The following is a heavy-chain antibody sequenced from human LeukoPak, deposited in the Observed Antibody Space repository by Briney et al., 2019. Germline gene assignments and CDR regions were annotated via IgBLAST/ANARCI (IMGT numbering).Heavy chain of an antibody. D-gene: IGHD3-10*01. Sequence: ASVKLSCKASGYTFTGYYIHWVRQAPGQGLEWMGFINPNSGGTNYAQKFQGRVTLTRDTSISTAYMELSSLTSDDTAVYYCARDLEGYHYGSGNYPQWGQGTLVTVSS. CDR2: INPNSGGT. V-gene: IGHV1-2*02. J-gene: IGHJ4*02. CDR1: GYTFTGYY. CDR3: ARDLEGYHYGSGNYPQ.